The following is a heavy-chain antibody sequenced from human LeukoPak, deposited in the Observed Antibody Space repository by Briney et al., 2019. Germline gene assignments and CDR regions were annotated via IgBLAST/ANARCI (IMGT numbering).Heavy chain of an antibody. J-gene: IGHJ1*01. V-gene: IGHV1-8*01. CDR3: ARRVGSGWPVQH. CDR1: GYTFSSYD. CDR2: MNPNSGNT. D-gene: IGHD6-19*01. Sequence: GASVKVSCKASGYTFSSYDINWVRQATGHGLEWMGCMNPNSGNTGYAQKFQGRLNMTRNTSISTAYIELSSLRSEDTAVYYCARRVGSGWPVQHWGQGTLVTVSS.